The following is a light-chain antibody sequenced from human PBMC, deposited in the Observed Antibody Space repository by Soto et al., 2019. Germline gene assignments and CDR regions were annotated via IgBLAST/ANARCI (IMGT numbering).Light chain of an antibody. CDR1: SSDVGGYDY. J-gene: IGLJ2*01. CDR3: RSYTNSGPVL. V-gene: IGLV2-14*01. Sequence: QSALTQPASVSGSPGQSITISCTGTSSDVGGYDYVSWYQQYAGKAPKLTIYNVRNRPSGVSNRFSGSKSGNTASLTISGLQPEDEDDYFCRSYTNSGPVLFGEGTQLTVL. CDR2: NVR.